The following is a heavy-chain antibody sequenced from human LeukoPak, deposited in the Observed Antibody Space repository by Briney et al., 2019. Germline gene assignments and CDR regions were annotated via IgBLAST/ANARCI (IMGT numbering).Heavy chain of an antibody. CDR3: AKSNGYGLIDI. D-gene: IGHD3-22*01. Sequence: NASETLSLTCTVSGGSISSYYWSWIRQPPGKGLEWIGYIYYSGSTNYNASLKSRVIISADTSKNQFSLKLNSVTAADTAVYYCAKSNGYGLIDIWGQGTMVTVSS. CDR2: IYYSGST. J-gene: IGHJ3*02. CDR1: GGSISSYY. V-gene: IGHV4-59*12.